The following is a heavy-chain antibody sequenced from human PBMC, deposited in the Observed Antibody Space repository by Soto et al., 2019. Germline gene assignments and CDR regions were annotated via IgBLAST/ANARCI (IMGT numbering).Heavy chain of an antibody. J-gene: IGHJ4*02. CDR3: ARTPDSSGWYGAIDS. CDR1: GGTFSSYT. Sequence: GASVKVSCKASGGTFSSYTISWVRQAPGQGLEWMGRIIPILGIANYAQKFQGRVTITADKSTSTAYMELSSLRSEDTAVYYCARTPDSSGWYGAIDSWGQGTLVTVSS. D-gene: IGHD6-19*01. V-gene: IGHV1-69*02. CDR2: IIPILGIA.